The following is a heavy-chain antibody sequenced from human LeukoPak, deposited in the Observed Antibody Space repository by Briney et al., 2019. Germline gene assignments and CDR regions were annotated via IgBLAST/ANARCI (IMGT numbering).Heavy chain of an antibody. J-gene: IGHJ3*02. CDR3: AREAKWLAPNDAFDI. V-gene: IGHV4-61*02. Sequence: SETLSLTCTVSGGSISSGSYYWRWVRQPAGKGREWIGRIYTSGSTNYNPSLNSRVTISVDTSKNQFSLKLSSVTAADTAVYYCAREAKWLAPNDAFDIWGQGTMVTVSS. D-gene: IGHD6-19*01. CDR1: GGSISSGSYY. CDR2: IYTSGST.